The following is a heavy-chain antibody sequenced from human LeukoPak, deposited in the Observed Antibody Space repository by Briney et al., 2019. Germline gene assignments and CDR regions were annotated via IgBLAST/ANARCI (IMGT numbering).Heavy chain of an antibody. CDR1: GFTFSSYG. Sequence: PGRSLRLSCAASGFTFSSYGMHWVRQAPGKGLEWVAVIWYDGSNKFYADSVKGRFTISRDNSKNTLYLQMNSLRAEDTAVYYCARVTEAPYYFDYWGQGTLVTVSS. CDR2: IWYDGSNK. J-gene: IGHJ4*02. V-gene: IGHV3-33*01. CDR3: ARVTEAPYYFDY.